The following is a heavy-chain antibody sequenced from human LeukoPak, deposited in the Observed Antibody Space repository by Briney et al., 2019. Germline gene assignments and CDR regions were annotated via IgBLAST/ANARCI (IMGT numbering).Heavy chain of an antibody. D-gene: IGHD6-6*01. Sequence: SETLSLTCTVSGGSISSGDYYWSWIRQPPGKGLEWIGYIYYSGSTYYNSSLKSRVTISVDTSKNQFSLKLSSVTAADTAVYYCAREGSSSALIWGQGTMVTVSS. CDR2: IYYSGST. J-gene: IGHJ3*02. V-gene: IGHV4-30-4*08. CDR1: GGSISSGDYY. CDR3: AREGSSSALI.